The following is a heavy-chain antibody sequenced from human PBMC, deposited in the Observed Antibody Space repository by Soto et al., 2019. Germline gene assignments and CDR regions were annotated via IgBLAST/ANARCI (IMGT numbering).Heavy chain of an antibody. Sequence: QLQLQESGSGLVKPSQTLSLTCAVSGGSISSGGYSWRWIRQPPGKGLEWIGYIYHSGRTYYNPSLESRDTIPVDSSKNQFSLQLSSVTASDTAVYYCARARYYPSECRTSYYFNYWGQGTPVTVSS. CDR1: GGSISSGGYS. CDR2: IYHSGRT. D-gene: IGHD3-10*01. V-gene: IGHV4-30-2*01. J-gene: IGHJ4*02. CDR3: ARARYYPSECRTSYYFNY.